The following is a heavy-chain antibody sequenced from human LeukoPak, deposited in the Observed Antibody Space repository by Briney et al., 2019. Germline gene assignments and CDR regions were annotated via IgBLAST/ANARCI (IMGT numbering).Heavy chain of an antibody. CDR1: GYTFTGLY. V-gene: IGHV1-2*02. J-gene: IGHJ4*02. CDR2: INPNTGGT. Sequence: GASVKVSCKASGYTFTGLYMHWVRQAPGQGLEWMGWINPNTGGTNYAQKLQGRVTMTRDTSITTAYMKLSRLTSDDTAVYYCASLGDFFGSGSYAPFDYWGQGSLVTVSS. CDR3: ASLGDFFGSGSYAPFDY. D-gene: IGHD3-10*01.